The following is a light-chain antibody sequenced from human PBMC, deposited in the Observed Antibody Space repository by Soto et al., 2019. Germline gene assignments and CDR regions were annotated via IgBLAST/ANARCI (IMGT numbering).Light chain of an antibody. CDR2: GAS. CDR3: QQYGSSPRT. J-gene: IGKJ1*01. V-gene: IGKV3-20*01. Sequence: ENLLTRSPGTLSLSPGEGATLYCRASRGVSANYLAWYQQKPGQAPTLLIYGASIRAAGIPDRFSGSGSGTDFTLTIRRLEPDDFAVYYCQQYGSSPRTSGQGTKVDI. CDR1: RGVSANY.